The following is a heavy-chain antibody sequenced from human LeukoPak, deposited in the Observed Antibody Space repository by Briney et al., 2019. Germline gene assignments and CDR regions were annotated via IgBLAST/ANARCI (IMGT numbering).Heavy chain of an antibody. V-gene: IGHV1-18*01. J-gene: IGHJ4*02. CDR3: ARDRRGGSSSWYSNDY. Sequence: GASVKVSCKASGYTFTSYGISWVRQAPGQGLEWMRWISAYNGNTNYAQKLQGRVTMTTDTSTSTAYMELRSLRSDDTAVYYCARDRRGGSSSWYSNDYWGQGTLVTVSS. CDR2: ISAYNGNT. D-gene: IGHD6-13*01. CDR1: GYTFTSYG.